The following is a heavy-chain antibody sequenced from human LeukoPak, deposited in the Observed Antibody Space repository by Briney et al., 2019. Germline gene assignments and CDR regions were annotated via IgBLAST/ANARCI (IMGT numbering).Heavy chain of an antibody. J-gene: IGHJ4*02. Sequence: PGGSLRLSCAASGFTFSSYGMHWLRQAPGKGLEWVAFIRYDGSNKYYADSVKGRLTISRDNSKNTLYLQMNSLRAEDTAVYYCAKDYSSCWNIDYWGQGTLVSVSS. V-gene: IGHV3-30*02. D-gene: IGHD6-19*01. CDR3: AKDYSSCWNIDY. CDR2: IRYDGSNK. CDR1: GFTFSSYG.